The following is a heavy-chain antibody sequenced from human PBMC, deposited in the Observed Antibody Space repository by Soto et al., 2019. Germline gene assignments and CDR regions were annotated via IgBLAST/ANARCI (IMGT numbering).Heavy chain of an antibody. CDR2: ITGSGYST. V-gene: IGHV3-23*01. Sequence: EVQLLESGGGLVQPGGSLRLSCAASGFTFSSYAMSWVRQAPGKGLEWVSGITGSGYSTYYADSVKGRFTISRDNSKNTVYLQMNSLRAEDTDVYYCEKPRPVAGTGGFDYWGQGTLVSVSS. J-gene: IGHJ4*02. D-gene: IGHD6-19*01. CDR1: GFTFSSYA. CDR3: EKPRPVAGTGGFDY.